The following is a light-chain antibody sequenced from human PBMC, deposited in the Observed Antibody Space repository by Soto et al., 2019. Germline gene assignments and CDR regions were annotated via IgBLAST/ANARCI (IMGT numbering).Light chain of an antibody. J-gene: IGLJ2*01. V-gene: IGLV1-47*01. CDR1: SSNIGSNY. CDR3: AAWDDSLSAPSVV. Sequence: QSALTQPPSASGTPGQRVTISCSGSSSNIGSNYVYWYQHLPGTAPKLLIYKNNQRPSGVPDRFSGSKSGTSASLAISGLRSEDEADYYCAAWDDSLSAPSVVFGGGTKLTVL. CDR2: KNN.